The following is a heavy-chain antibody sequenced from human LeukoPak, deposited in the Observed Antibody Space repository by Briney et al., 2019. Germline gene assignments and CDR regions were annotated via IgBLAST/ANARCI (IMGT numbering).Heavy chain of an antibody. CDR3: AKIGEGGTWSDY. CDR1: GFMFSSYG. J-gene: IGHJ4*02. V-gene: IGHV3-30*02. D-gene: IGHD1-26*01. Sequence: GGSLRLSCAASGFMFSSYGMHWVRQAPGKGLEWVAFIRYDGSDKYYVDSVTGRFTISRDNSKNTLYLQMNSLRAEDTAVYYCAKIGEGGTWSDYWGQGTLVTVSS. CDR2: IRYDGSDK.